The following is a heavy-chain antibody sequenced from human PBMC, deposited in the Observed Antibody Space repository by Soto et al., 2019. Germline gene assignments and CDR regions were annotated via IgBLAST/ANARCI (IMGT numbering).Heavy chain of an antibody. CDR1: GGSFSGYY. D-gene: IGHD1-1*01. V-gene: IGHV4-34*01. J-gene: IGHJ6*03. Sequence: PSETLSLTCAVYGGSFSGYYWSWIRQPPGKGLEWIGEINHSGSTNYNPSLKSRVTISVDTSKNQFSLKLSSVTAADTAVYYCARGQYNWKDGLNYYYYMDVWGKGTTVTVSS. CDR2: INHSGST. CDR3: ARGQYNWKDGLNYYYYMDV.